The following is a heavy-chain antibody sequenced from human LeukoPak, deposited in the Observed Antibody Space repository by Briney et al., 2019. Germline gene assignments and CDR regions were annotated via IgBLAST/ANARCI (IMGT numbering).Heavy chain of an antibody. D-gene: IGHD6-19*01. Sequence: GGSLRLSCAASGFTFDDYAMHWVRQAPGKGLEWVSGISWNSGSIGYADSVKGRFTISRDNAKNSLYLQMNSLRAEDTALYYCAKDKGIAVAGSPSYYYYGMDVWGQGTTATVSS. V-gene: IGHV3-9*01. CDR3: AKDKGIAVAGSPSYYYYGMDV. CDR1: GFTFDDYA. CDR2: ISWNSGSI. J-gene: IGHJ6*02.